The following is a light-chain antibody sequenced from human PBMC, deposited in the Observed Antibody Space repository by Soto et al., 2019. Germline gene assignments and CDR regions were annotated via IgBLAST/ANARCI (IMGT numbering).Light chain of an antibody. Sequence: QSALTQPPSVSGSPGQSVAVSCTGTSSDVGSYNRVSWYQQPPGTAPNLIIYEVSNRPSGVPDRFSGSKSGNTASLTISGLQAEDEADYYCSSFTSSTTYVFGTGTKLTVL. J-gene: IGLJ1*01. CDR1: SSDVGSYNR. CDR2: EVS. V-gene: IGLV2-18*02. CDR3: SSFTSSTTYV.